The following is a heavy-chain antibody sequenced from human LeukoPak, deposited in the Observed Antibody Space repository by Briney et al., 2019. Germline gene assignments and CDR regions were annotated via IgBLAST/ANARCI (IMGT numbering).Heavy chain of an antibody. Sequence: PGGSLRLSCAASGFTFSSYAMSWVRQAPGKGLEWVSAISGSGGSTYYADSVKGRFTISRDNSKNTLYLQMNSLRAEDTAVYYCAKDPRDWEQWLVPADYWGQGTLVTVSS. D-gene: IGHD6-19*01. CDR3: AKDPRDWEQWLVPADY. CDR1: GFTFSSYA. V-gene: IGHV3-23*01. J-gene: IGHJ4*02. CDR2: ISGSGGST.